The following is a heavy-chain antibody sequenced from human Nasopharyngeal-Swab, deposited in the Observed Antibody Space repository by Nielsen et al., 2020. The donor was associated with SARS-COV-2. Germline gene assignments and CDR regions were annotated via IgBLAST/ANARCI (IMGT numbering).Heavy chain of an antibody. V-gene: IGHV3-48*02. CDR3: ARGGAARPDY. J-gene: IGHJ4*02. CDR1: GFTFSSYT. Sequence: GGSLRLSCAASGFTFSSYTMNWVRQAPGKGLEWVSYISSSRSTINYADSVKGRFPISRDNAKNSLYLQMNSLRDEDTAVYYCARGGAARPDYWGQGTLVTVSS. CDR2: ISSSRSTI. D-gene: IGHD6-6*01.